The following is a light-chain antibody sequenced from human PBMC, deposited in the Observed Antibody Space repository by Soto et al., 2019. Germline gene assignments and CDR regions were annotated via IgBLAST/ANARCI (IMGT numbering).Light chain of an antibody. CDR1: SSNIGNNY. Sequence: QSVLTQPPSVSAAPGQKVTISCSGSSSNIGNNYVSWYQQLPGTAPKLLIYENNKRPSGIPDRFSGSKSGTSATLGITGLQTGDEADYYCGTWDSSLSAGPYVFGTGTKVTGL. V-gene: IGLV1-51*02. CDR2: ENN. CDR3: GTWDSSLSAGPYV. J-gene: IGLJ1*01.